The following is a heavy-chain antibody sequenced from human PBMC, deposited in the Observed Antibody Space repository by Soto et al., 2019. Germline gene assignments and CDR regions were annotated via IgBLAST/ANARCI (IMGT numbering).Heavy chain of an antibody. Sequence: SETLSLTCTVSGGSISRYYWNWIRQPPGKGLEWIGEINHSGSTNYNPSLKSRVTISVDTSKNQFSLKLSSVTAADTAVYYCARPTRQWLGLRYYYGMDVWGQGTTVTVSS. D-gene: IGHD6-19*01. CDR2: INHSGST. J-gene: IGHJ6*02. CDR3: ARPTRQWLGLRYYYGMDV. CDR1: GGSISRYY. V-gene: IGHV4-34*01.